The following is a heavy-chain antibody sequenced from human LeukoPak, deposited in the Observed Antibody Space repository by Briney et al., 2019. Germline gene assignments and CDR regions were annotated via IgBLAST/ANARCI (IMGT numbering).Heavy chain of an antibody. Sequence: SETLSLTCTVSGYSISSGYYWGWIRPPPGKGLEWIGSIYHSGSTYYNPSLKSRFTISVDTSKNQFSLKLSSVTAADTAVYYCARDDYSKGYYYYYRDVWGKGTTVTVSS. CDR1: GYSISSGYY. CDR2: IYHSGST. D-gene: IGHD4-11*01. CDR3: ARDDYSKGYYYYYRDV. J-gene: IGHJ6*03. V-gene: IGHV4-38-2*02.